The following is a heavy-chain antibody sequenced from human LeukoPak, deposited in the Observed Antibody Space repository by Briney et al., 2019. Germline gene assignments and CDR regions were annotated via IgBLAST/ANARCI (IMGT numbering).Heavy chain of an antibody. CDR2: IYYSGST. CDR3: ARRGYDILTGYYYFDY. J-gene: IGHJ4*02. CDR1: GGSISSYY. V-gene: IGHV4-59*01. Sequence: SETLSLTCTVSGGSISSYYWSWIRQPPGKGLEWIGYIYYSGSTNCNPSLKSRVTISVDTSKNQFSLRLSSVTAADTAVYYCARRGYDILTGYYYFDYWGQGTLVTVSS. D-gene: IGHD3-9*01.